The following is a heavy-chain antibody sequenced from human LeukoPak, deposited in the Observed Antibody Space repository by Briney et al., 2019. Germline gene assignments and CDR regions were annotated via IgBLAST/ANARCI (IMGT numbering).Heavy chain of an antibody. D-gene: IGHD3-10*01. CDR2: ISGSGGST. CDR3: AKDRAARYYYYGMDV. CDR1: GFTFRSHD. Sequence: PGGSLRLSCAASGFTFRSHDMSWVRQAPGKGLEWVSGISGSGGSTFYADSVKGRFTISRDNSKNTLYLQMNGLRVEDTAVYYCAKDRAARYYYYGMDVWGQGTTVTVSS. J-gene: IGHJ6*02. V-gene: IGHV3-23*01.